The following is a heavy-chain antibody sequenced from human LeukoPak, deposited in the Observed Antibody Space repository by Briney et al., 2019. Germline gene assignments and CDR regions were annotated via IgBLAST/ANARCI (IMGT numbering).Heavy chain of an antibody. Sequence: SETLSLTCTVSGGSISSYYWSWIRQPAGKGLEWIGRIYTSGSTNYNPSLKSRVTMSVDTSKNQFSPKLSSVTAADTAVYYCARAAYYGSGARRGAFDIWGQGTMVTVSS. V-gene: IGHV4-4*07. J-gene: IGHJ3*02. CDR1: GGSISSYY. CDR3: ARAAYYGSGARRGAFDI. D-gene: IGHD3-10*01. CDR2: IYTSGST.